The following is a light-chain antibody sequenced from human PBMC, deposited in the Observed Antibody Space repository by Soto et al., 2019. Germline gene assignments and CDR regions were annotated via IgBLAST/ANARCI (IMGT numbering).Light chain of an antibody. CDR1: SSDVGGYNY. CDR3: SSYTSSSTLSTYV. V-gene: IGLV2-14*01. J-gene: IGLJ1*01. CDR2: DVS. Sequence: QSALTQPASVSGSPGQSITISCTGTSSDVGGYNYVSWYQQHPGKAPELMIYDVSNRPSGVSNRFSGSKSGNTASLTISGLQAEDEADYYCSSYTSSSTLSTYVFGTGTKVTVL.